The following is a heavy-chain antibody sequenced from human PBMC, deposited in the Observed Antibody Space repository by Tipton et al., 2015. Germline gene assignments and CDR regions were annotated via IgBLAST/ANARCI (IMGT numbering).Heavy chain of an antibody. Sequence: QLVQSGAEVKKPGASVKVSCKASGYTFTDYYMHWVRQAPGQGLEYMGWINPNSGGTHFAQKFQARTTMTRDTSINTVYMELSRLRADDTAIYYCARALFCSVGDCFHPGDYWGQGTLVTVSS. V-gene: IGHV1-2*02. CDR1: GYTFTDYY. CDR2: INPNSGGT. D-gene: IGHD2-21*02. CDR3: ARALFCSVGDCFHPGDY. J-gene: IGHJ4*02.